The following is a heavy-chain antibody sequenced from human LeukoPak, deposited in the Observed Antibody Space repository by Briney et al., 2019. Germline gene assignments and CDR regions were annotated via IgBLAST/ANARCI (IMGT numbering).Heavy chain of an antibody. CDR2: IYSSGST. CDR3: ARLIDNWFDP. J-gene: IGHJ5*02. CDR1: GGSISSYY. V-gene: IGHV4-59*01. Sequence: SETLSLICTVSGGSISSYYWSWIRQPPGKGLESIGSIYSSGSTNYNPSLKSRVTISVDTSKNQFSLKLSSVTAADTAVYYCARLIDNWFDPWGQGTLVTVSS.